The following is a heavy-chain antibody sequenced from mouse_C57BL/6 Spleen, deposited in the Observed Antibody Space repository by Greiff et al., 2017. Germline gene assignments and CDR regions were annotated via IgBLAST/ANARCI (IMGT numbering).Heavy chain of an antibody. V-gene: IGHV1-9*01. CDR2: ILPGSGST. D-gene: IGHD5-5*01. CDR1: GYTFTGSW. CDR3: ARSAYLHGAMDY. Sequence: QVQLKQSGAELMKPGASVKLSCKATGYTFTGSWIEWVKQRPGHGLEWIGEILPGSGSTNYNAKFKGKATFTADTSSNTAYKQLSSLTTEDSAIYYCARSAYLHGAMDYWGQGTSVTVAS. J-gene: IGHJ4*01.